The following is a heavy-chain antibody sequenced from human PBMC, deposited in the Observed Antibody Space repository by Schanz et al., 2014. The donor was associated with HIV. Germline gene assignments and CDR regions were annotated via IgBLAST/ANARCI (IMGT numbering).Heavy chain of an antibody. D-gene: IGHD3-9*01. Sequence: QVQLVQSGPEVKKPGASVRVSCETSGYTFSDYDINWVRQATGQGLEWMGWMNPNSGNTGYAQKFQGRVTMTRNTSISTAYMELSSLRSEDTAVYYCAKGQDWPGPELDHWGHGSLVIVSS. V-gene: IGHV1-8*02. CDR1: GYTFSDYD. CDR3: AKGQDWPGPELDH. CDR2: MNPNSGNT. J-gene: IGHJ4*03.